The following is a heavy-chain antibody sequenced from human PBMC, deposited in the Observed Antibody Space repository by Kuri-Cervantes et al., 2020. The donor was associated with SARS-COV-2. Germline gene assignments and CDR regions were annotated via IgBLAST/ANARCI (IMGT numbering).Heavy chain of an antibody. D-gene: IGHD3-22*01. CDR2: IRSKAYGGTT. V-gene: IGHV3-49*04. Sequence: GGSLRLSCTASGFTFGDYAMSWVRQAPGKGLEWVGLIRSKAYGGTTEYAASVKGRFTISRDDSKSIAYLQMNSLKTEDTAVYYCARDSDDYDSSGYFDYWGQGTLVTVSS. CDR3: ARDSDDYDSSGYFDY. CDR1: GFTFGDYA. J-gene: IGHJ4*02.